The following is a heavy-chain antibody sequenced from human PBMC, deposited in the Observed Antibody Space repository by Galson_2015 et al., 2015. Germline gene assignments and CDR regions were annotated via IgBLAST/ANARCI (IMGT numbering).Heavy chain of an antibody. CDR1: GFTVSSNY. D-gene: IGHD5-18*01. CDR3: ARDHSYGTYSFDY. Sequence: SLRLCCAASGFTVSSNYMRWVGQAPGKGLEWVSVIYSGGSTYYADYVKGRFTISRDNSKNTLYLQMNSLRAEDTAVYYCARDHSYGTYSFDYWGQGTLVTVSS. V-gene: IGHV3-66*01. J-gene: IGHJ4*02. CDR2: IYSGGST.